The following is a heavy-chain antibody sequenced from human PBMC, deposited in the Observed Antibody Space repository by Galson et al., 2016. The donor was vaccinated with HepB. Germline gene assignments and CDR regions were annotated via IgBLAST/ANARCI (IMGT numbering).Heavy chain of an antibody. V-gene: IGHV3-30*03. CDR3: ARDRLASGNHLDY. J-gene: IGHJ4*02. Sequence: SLRLSCAASGFSFHNYGMHWVRQAPGKGLEWLAVISHDGTVVYYADALKGRFTISRDNSKNTVDLQMNSLRAEDTAVYYCARDRLASGNHLDYWGQGTLVTVSS. D-gene: IGHD4-23*01. CDR2: ISHDGTVV. CDR1: GFSFHNYG.